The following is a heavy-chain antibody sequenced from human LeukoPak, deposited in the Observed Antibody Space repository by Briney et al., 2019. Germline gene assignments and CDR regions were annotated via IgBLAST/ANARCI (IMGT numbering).Heavy chain of an antibody. CDR2: ISGDGGST. D-gene: IGHD3-9*01. V-gene: IGHV3-43*02. J-gene: IGHJ6*03. Sequence: GGSLRLSCAASGFTFDDYAMHWVRQAPGKGLEWVSLISGDGGSTYYADSVKGRFTISRDNSKNSLYLQMNSLRTEDTALYYCAKDGDIFTGVFYYYYYMDVWGKGTTVTVSS. CDR3: AKDGDIFTGVFYYYYYMDV. CDR1: GFTFDDYA.